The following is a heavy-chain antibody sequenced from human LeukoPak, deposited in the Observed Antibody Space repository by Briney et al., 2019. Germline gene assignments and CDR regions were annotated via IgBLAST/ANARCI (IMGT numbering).Heavy chain of an antibody. CDR1: GFTFSSYA. Sequence: GGSLRLSCAASGFTFSSYAMSWVRQAPGKGLEWVSAISGSGGSTYYADSVKGRFTISRDNAKSSLDLQMESLRAEDTAVYYCAKDTGSPADAITMEDNAFDIWGQGTMVTVSS. CDR2: ISGSGGST. V-gene: IGHV3-23*01. CDR3: AKDTGSPADAITMEDNAFDI. D-gene: IGHD3-3*01. J-gene: IGHJ3*02.